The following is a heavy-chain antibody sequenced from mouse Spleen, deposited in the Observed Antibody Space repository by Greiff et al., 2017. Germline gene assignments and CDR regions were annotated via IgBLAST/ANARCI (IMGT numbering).Heavy chain of an antibody. CDR3: ARELRSYFDY. Sequence: EVKLMESGGGLVKPGGSLKLSCAASGFTFSSYAMSWVRQTPEKRLEWVASISSGGSTYYPDSVKGRFTISRDNARNILYLQMSSLRSEDTAMYYCARELRSYFDYWGQGTTLTVSS. J-gene: IGHJ2*01. V-gene: IGHV5-6-5*01. CDR2: ISSGGST. D-gene: IGHD1-1*01. CDR1: GFTFSSYA.